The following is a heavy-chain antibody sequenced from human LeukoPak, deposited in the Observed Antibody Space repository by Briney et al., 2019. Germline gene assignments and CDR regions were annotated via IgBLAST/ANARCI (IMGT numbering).Heavy chain of an antibody. Sequence: ASVKVSCKASGYTFTTYYIHWVRQAPGQGLEWMGMINPSGGTTTYLQKFQGRVTMTRDTSTSTGYMELSSLRSEDTAVYYCARGWELLPDYYYGMDVWGQGTTVTVSS. CDR3: ARGWELLPDYYYGMDV. J-gene: IGHJ6*02. CDR1: GYTFTTYY. D-gene: IGHD1-26*01. CDR2: INPSGGTT. V-gene: IGHV1-46*01.